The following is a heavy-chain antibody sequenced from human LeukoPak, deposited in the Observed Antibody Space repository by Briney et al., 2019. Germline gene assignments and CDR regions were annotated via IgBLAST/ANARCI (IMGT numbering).Heavy chain of an antibody. CDR2: INHNGNVN. V-gene: IGHV3-7*03. Sequence: PPGGSLRLSCAASGFTFSSYWMSWARQAPGKGLEWVASINHNGNVNYYVDSVKGRFTIAKDNAKNSLYLQMSNLRAEDPAVYFWARGGGLDVWGQGATVTVSS. J-gene: IGHJ6*02. CDR3: ARGGGLDV. D-gene: IGHD3-16*01. CDR1: GFTFSSYW.